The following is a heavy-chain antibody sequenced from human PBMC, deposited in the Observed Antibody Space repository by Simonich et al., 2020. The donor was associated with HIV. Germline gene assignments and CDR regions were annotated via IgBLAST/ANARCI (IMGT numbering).Heavy chain of an antibody. J-gene: IGHJ4*02. Sequence: QVQIQQWGAGLLKPSETLSLTCAVYGGSFSGYYWSWIRQSPGKGLEWIGEINRSGSANNNPSRKSRVTIAVDTSKNQFSVKLSSVTVADTAVYYCARRTTAYYNFWSGYYFDYWGQGTQVTVSS. D-gene: IGHD3-3*01. V-gene: IGHV4-34*01. CDR2: INRSGSA. CDR1: GGSFSGYY. CDR3: ARRTTAYYNFWSGYYFDY.